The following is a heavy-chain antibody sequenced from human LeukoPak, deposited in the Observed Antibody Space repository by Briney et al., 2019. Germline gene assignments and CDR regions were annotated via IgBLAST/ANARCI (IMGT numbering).Heavy chain of an antibody. CDR2: IRSDGSNM. CDR3: GRGMRDYYGLDY. CDR1: GFIFNSYG. D-gene: IGHD3-10*01. J-gene: IGHJ4*02. Sequence: GGSLRLSCTPSGFIFNSYGMHWLRQAPGKGPEWVAFIRSDGSNMYYADSVRGRFTISRDNAKNTLFLQMNSLTVEDTAVYYCGRGMRDYYGLDYWGQGILVTVSS. V-gene: IGHV3-30*02.